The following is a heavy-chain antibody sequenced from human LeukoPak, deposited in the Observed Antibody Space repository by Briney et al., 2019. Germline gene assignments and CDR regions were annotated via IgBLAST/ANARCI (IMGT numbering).Heavy chain of an antibody. V-gene: IGHV3-9*01. Sequence: GGSLRLSCAASGFTFDDYAIHWVRQAPGKGLEWVSGINWNSGSKHYADSVKGRFTISRDNAKNSLFLQMNSLRPEDTALYYCAKDFSSGYYYFDYWGQGTLVTVSS. CDR1: GFTFDDYA. CDR2: INWNSGSK. CDR3: AKDFSSGYYYFDY. D-gene: IGHD3-22*01. J-gene: IGHJ4*02.